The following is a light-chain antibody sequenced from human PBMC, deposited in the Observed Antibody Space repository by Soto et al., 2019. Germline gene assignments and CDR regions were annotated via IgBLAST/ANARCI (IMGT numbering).Light chain of an antibody. J-gene: IGKJ3*01. Sequence: IVMTQSPDSLAVSLGERATINCKSSQSVLSSSNNKNYLAWYQQKPGQPPKLLIYWASTRESGVPDRFSGSGSGTDFALTISSLQADDVAVYYCQQSYGAPFAFGPGTKVDIK. V-gene: IGKV4-1*01. CDR1: QSVLSSSNNKNY. CDR2: WAS. CDR3: QQSYGAPFA.